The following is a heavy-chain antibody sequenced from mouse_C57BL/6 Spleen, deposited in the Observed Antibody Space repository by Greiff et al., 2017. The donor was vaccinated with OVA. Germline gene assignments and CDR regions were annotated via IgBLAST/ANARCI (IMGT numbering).Heavy chain of an antibody. V-gene: IGHV1-42*01. CDR1: GYSFTGYY. CDR3: ARQEGWLLAWFAY. J-gene: IGHJ3*01. Sequence: EVKVEESGPELVKPGASVKISCKASGYSFTGYYMNWVKQSPEKSLEWIGEINPSTGGTTYNQKFKAKATLTVDKSSSTAYMQLKSLTSEDSAVYYCARQEGWLLAWFAYWGQGTLVTVSA. D-gene: IGHD2-3*01. CDR2: INPSTGGT.